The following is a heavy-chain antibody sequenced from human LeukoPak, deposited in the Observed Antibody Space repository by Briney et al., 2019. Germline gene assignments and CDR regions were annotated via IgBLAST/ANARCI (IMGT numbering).Heavy chain of an antibody. J-gene: IGHJ4*02. CDR1: GGSISSDY. V-gene: IGHV4-4*07. D-gene: IGHD6-6*01. CDR2: IYSSGST. Sequence: SETLSLTCTVSGGSISSDYWSWIRQPAGKGLEWIGRIYSSGSTNYNPSLKSRVTMSVDTSKNQFSLKLSSVTAADTAVYYCARSYSSSSSSDYWGQGTLVTVSS. CDR3: ARSYSSSSSSDY.